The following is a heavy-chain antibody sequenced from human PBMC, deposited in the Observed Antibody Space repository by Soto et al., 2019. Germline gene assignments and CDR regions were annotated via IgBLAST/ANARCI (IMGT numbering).Heavy chain of an antibody. CDR2: IYSGGST. J-gene: IGHJ4*02. D-gene: IGHD3-22*01. CDR3: AITFTISGYGPTDY. Sequence: GGSLRLSCAASGFTVSSNYMSWVRQAPGKGLEWVSVIYSGGSTYYADSVKGRFTISRDNSKNTLYLQMNSLRAEDTAVYYCAITFTISGYGPTDYWGQGTLVTVSS. CDR1: GFTVSSNY. V-gene: IGHV3-53*01.